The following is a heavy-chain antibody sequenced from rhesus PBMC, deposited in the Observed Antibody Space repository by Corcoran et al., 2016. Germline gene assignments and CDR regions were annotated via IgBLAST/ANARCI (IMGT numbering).Heavy chain of an antibody. CDR2: IYGNRANT. J-gene: IGHJ3*01. D-gene: IGHD6-13*01. CDR1: GGSISGYYY. CDR3: AGDSYSSWGVAFDF. Sequence: QVKLQQWGEGLVKPSETLSLTCAVYGGSISGYYYWSWIRQPPGKGLEGIGYIYGNRANTNYNPSRKNRVTIAKDTSKNQFSLKLSSVTAADTAVYYCAGDSYSSWGVAFDFWGQGLRVTVSS. V-gene: IGHV4-73*01.